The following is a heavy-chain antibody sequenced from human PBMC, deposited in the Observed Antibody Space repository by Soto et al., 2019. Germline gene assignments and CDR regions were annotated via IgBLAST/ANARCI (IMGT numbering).Heavy chain of an antibody. CDR3: ARGPIVGARGGFGFDS. CDR1: GGSISSGDYY. CDR2: IYDTEST. Sequence: SETLSLTCTISGGSISSGDYYWSWIRQHPGKGLECIGYIYDTESTYYNPSLQSRVTISIDTSKNQFSLKLSSVTAADTAVYYCARGPIVGARGGFGFDSWGQGTLVTVS. D-gene: IGHD1-26*01. J-gene: IGHJ5*01. V-gene: IGHV4-31*03.